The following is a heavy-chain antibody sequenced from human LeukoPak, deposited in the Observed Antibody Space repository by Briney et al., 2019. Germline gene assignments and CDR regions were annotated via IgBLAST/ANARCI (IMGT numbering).Heavy chain of an antibody. J-gene: IGHJ5*02. CDR1: GGSFSGYY. CDR2: INHSGST. V-gene: IGHV4-34*01. D-gene: IGHD6-13*01. Sequence: KPSETLSLTCAVYGGSFSGYYWSWIRQPPGKGLEWIGEINHSGSTNYNPSLKSRVTISVDTSKNQFSLKLSSVTAADTAVYYCARGHSKSSSWYRGVSNWFDPWGQGTLVTVSS. CDR3: ARGHSKSSSWYRGVSNWFDP.